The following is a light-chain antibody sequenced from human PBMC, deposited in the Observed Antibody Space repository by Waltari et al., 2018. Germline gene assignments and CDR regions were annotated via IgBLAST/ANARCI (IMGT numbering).Light chain of an antibody. V-gene: IGLV3-1*01. CDR2: KDS. CDR1: KLGDKY. J-gene: IGLJ2*01. CDR3: QAWDSSTVV. Sequence: SYELTQPPSVSVSPGQTASITCSGDKLGDKYACWYQQKPGQSPWLVIYKDSKRPSGIPERFSGSNSGNTATLTISGTQAMDEADYYCQAWDSSTVVFGGGTKLTVL.